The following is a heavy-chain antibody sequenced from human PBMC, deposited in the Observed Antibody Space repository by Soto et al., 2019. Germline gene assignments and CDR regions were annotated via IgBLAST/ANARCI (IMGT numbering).Heavy chain of an antibody. CDR3: GREGDIVARDAFGI. V-gene: IGHV1-69*12. Sequence: QVQLVQSGAEVKKPGSSVKVSCKASGVTFSSYAISWVRQAPGQGLEWMGGIIPIFGTANYAQKFQGRVTITADESTSTAYMELSSLRSENTAVYYCGREGDIVARDAFGIWGQGTMVTVSS. J-gene: IGHJ3*02. D-gene: IGHD5-12*01. CDR1: GVTFSSYA. CDR2: IIPIFGTA.